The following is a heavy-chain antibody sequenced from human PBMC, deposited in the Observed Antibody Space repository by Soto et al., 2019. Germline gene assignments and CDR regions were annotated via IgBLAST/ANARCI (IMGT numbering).Heavy chain of an antibody. CDR3: ARGSAMVRGVILRFDP. J-gene: IGHJ5*02. D-gene: IGHD3-10*01. CDR2: IYHSGST. Sequence: SETLSLTCAVSGGSIISSNWWSWVRQPPGKGREWIGEIYHSGSTNYNPSLKSRVTISVDKSKNQFSLKLSSVTAADTAVYYCARGSAMVRGVILRFDPWGQGTLVTVSS. CDR1: GGSIISSNW. V-gene: IGHV4-4*02.